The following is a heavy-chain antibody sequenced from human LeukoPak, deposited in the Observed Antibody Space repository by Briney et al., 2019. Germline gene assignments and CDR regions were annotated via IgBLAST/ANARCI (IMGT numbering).Heavy chain of an antibody. CDR1: GGTFSSYA. CDR2: INPSGGST. Sequence: ASVKVSCKASGGTFSSYAISWVRQAPGQGLEWMGIINPSGGSTSYAQKFQGRVTMTRDTSTSTVYMELSSLRSEDTAVYYCATAPGPNYFDYWGQGTLVTVSS. J-gene: IGHJ4*02. V-gene: IGHV1-46*01. CDR3: ATAPGPNYFDY.